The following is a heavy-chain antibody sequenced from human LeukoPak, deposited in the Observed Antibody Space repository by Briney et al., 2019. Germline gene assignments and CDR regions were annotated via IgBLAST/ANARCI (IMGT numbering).Heavy chain of an antibody. V-gene: IGHV1-18*01. CDR1: GYTFTSYG. CDR2: ISAYNGNT. D-gene: IGHD2-2*01. Sequence: ASVKVSCKASGYTFTSYGISWVRQAPGQGLEWMGWISAYNGNTNYAQKLQGRVTMTTDTSTSTAYMELSSLRSEDTAVYYCARKDIVVVPAAIDSYYYYGMDVWGQGTTVTVSS. CDR3: ARKDIVVVPAAIDSYYYYGMDV. J-gene: IGHJ6*02.